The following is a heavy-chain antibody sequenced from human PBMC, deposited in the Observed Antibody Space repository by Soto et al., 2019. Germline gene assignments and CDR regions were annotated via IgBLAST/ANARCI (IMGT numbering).Heavy chain of an antibody. CDR3: AREGCSGGSCYFTY. J-gene: IGHJ4*02. CDR1: GGTFSSYT. CDR2: IIPILGIA. V-gene: IGHV1-69*08. D-gene: IGHD2-15*01. Sequence: QVQLVQSGAEVKKPGSSVKVSCKASGGTFSSYTISWVRQAPGQGLEWMGRIIPILGIANYAQKFQGRVTITADKSTSTAYMELSRLRSEDTAVYYCAREGCSGGSCYFTYWGQGTLVTVSS.